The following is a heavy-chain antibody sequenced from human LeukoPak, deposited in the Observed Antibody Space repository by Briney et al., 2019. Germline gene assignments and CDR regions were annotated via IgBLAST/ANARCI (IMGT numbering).Heavy chain of an antibody. CDR1: GGSIRSNNYY. J-gene: IGHJ6*03. V-gene: IGHV4-39*07. D-gene: IGHD3-16*01. CDR3: AREGGLSVRYYYYYYMDV. CDR2: IYYSGST. Sequence: SETLSLTCTVSGGSIRSNNYYWGWIRQPPGKGLECIGSIYYSGSTYYNPSLKSRVTISVDTSKNQFSLKLSSVTAADTAVYYCAREGGLSVRYYYYYYMDVWGKGTTVTVSS.